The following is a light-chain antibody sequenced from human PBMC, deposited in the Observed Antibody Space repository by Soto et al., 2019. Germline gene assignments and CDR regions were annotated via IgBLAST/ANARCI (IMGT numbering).Light chain of an antibody. CDR2: EVT. Sequence: QSALPQPASVSGSPGQSITISCTGTSSDVGGYNYVSWHQQHPGKAPKLIIYEVTSRASGVSNRFSGSKSGNTASLTISGLQAEDEADYYCSLYSSGSTLFGGGTKLTVL. CDR1: SSDVGGYNY. V-gene: IGLV2-14*01. J-gene: IGLJ2*01. CDR3: SLYSSGSTL.